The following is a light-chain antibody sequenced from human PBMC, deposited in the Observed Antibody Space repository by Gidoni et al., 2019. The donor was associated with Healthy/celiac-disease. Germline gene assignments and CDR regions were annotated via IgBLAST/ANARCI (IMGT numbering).Light chain of an antibody. CDR2: WAS. J-gene: IGKJ2*01. Sequence: DIGMTPSRDSLPVSLGERATINCKSSQSVLYSSNNKNYLAWYQQKPGQPPKLLIYWASTRESGVPDRFSGSGSGTDFTLTISSLQAEDVAVYYCQQYYSTPYTFGQGTKLEIK. CDR1: QSVLYSSNNKNY. CDR3: QQYYSTPYT. V-gene: IGKV4-1*01.